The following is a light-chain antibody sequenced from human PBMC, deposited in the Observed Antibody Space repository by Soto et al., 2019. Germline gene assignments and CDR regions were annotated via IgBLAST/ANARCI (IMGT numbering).Light chain of an antibody. Sequence: IQLTQSPSSLSASVGDRVTVTCRASQGIGTYLVWYQQKSGKAPTVLIYASSTLQTGVPSRFSGSGSGTDFSLTISSLHPEDVATYYCQQYLTYSSLTFGGGTKVDIK. CDR3: QQYLTYSSLT. J-gene: IGKJ4*01. CDR2: ASS. CDR1: QGIGTY. V-gene: IGKV1-9*01.